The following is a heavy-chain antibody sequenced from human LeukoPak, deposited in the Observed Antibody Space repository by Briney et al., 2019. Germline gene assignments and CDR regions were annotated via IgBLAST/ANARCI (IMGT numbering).Heavy chain of an antibody. CDR2: INHSGST. Sequence: SETLSLTCAVYGGSFSGYYWSWIRQPPGKGLEWIGEINHSGSTNYNPSLKSRVTISVDTSKNQFSLKLSSVTAADTAVYYCARCKDGDYANYYYYYMDVWGKGTTVTVSS. CDR3: ARCKDGDYANYYYYYMDV. CDR1: GGSFSGYY. D-gene: IGHD4-17*01. J-gene: IGHJ6*03. V-gene: IGHV4-34*01.